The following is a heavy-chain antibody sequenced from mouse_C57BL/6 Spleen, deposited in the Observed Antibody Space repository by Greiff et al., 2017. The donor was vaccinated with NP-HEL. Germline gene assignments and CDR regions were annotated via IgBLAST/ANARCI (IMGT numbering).Heavy chain of an antibody. V-gene: IGHV1-80*01. J-gene: IGHJ4*01. CDR2: IYPGDGDT. Sequence: QVQLQQSGAELVKPGASVKISCKASGYAFSSYWMNWVKQKPGKGLEWIGQIYPGDGDTNYNGKFKGKATLTADKSSSTAYMQLSSLTSEDSAVYFCARSGLGGPNAMDYWGQGTSVTGSS. CDR1: GYAFSSYW. CDR3: ARSGLGGPNAMDY. D-gene: IGHD2-2*01.